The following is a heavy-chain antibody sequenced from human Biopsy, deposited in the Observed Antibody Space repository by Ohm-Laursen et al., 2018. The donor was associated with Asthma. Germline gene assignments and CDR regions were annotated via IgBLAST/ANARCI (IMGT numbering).Heavy chain of an antibody. J-gene: IGHJ3*02. CDR1: GFTFSTYS. D-gene: IGHD6-6*01. Sequence: SLRLSCAASGFTFSTYSMNWVRQAPGKGLQWISYISVSSSTVFYADSVKGRFTISRDNAKNSLYLQMNSLRAEETAVYYCARARESSSWASAFDIWGQGTKVTVSS. V-gene: IGHV3-48*01. CDR3: ARARESSSWASAFDI. CDR2: ISVSSSTV.